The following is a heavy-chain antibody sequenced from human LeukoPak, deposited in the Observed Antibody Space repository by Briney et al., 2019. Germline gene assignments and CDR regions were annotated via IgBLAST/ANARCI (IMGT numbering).Heavy chain of an antibody. D-gene: IGHD2-2*01. Sequence: SETLSLTCAVYGGSFSGYYWSWTRQPPGKGLEWIGEINHSGSTNYNPSLKSRVTISVDTSKNQFSLKLSSVTAADTAVYYCARGYLGYCSSTSCPIYYYYYMDVWGKGTTVTVSS. CDR2: INHSGST. CDR3: ARGYLGYCSSTSCPIYYYYYMDV. CDR1: GGSFSGYY. J-gene: IGHJ6*03. V-gene: IGHV4-34*01.